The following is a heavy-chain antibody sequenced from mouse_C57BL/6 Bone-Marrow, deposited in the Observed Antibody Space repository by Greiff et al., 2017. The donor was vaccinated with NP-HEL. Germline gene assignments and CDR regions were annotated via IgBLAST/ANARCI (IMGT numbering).Heavy chain of an antibody. CDR1: GFTFSDYY. CDR2: INYDGSST. J-gene: IGHJ2*01. Sequence: EVQLVESEGGLVQPGSSMKLSCTASGFTFSDYYMAWVRQVPEKGLEWVANINYDGSSTYYLDSLKSRFIISRDNAKNILYLQMSSLKSEDTATYYCAREGNWDEPFDYWGQGTTLTVSS. CDR3: AREGNWDEPFDY. V-gene: IGHV5-16*01. D-gene: IGHD4-1*01.